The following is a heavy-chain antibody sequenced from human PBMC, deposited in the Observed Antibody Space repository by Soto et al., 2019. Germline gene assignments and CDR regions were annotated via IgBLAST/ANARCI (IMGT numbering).Heavy chain of an antibody. J-gene: IGHJ4*02. D-gene: IGHD3-22*01. CDR1: GFTFSNAW. Sequence: EVQLVESGGGLVKPGGSLRLSCAASGFTFSNAWMSWVRQAPGKGLEWVGRIKSKTDGGTTDYAAPVKGRFTISRDDSKNALYLQMNSLKTEDTAVYYCTTELHCYDSSGAPMTVDYWGQGTLVTVSS. V-gene: IGHV3-15*01. CDR2: IKSKTDGGTT. CDR3: TTELHCYDSSGAPMTVDY.